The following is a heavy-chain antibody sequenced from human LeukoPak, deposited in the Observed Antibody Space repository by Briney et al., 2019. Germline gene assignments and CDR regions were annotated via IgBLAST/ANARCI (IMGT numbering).Heavy chain of an antibody. J-gene: IGHJ4*02. CDR3: AGGSSRNSYYFDV. CDR1: GFTFSAYS. V-gene: IGHV3-21*01. CDR2: ISSTSSYI. D-gene: IGHD3-10*01. Sequence: TGGSLRLSCAASGFTFSAYSMNWVRQAPGKGLEWVSSISSTSSYIYYSDSVKGRFTISRDNAKNSLFLQMNSLRAEDTAVYYCAGGSSRNSYYFDVWGQGILVTVSS.